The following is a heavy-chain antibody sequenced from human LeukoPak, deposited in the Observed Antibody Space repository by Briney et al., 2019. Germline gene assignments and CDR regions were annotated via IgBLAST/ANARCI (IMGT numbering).Heavy chain of an antibody. J-gene: IGHJ4*02. Sequence: AASVKVSCKASGYTFTNYGISWVRQAPGQGLEWMGWISAYNGDITYAQKLQGRVTMTTDTSTSTAYMELRSLRSDDTAVYYCARERYSSSSFVDYWGQGTLVTVSS. D-gene: IGHD6-6*01. CDR2: ISAYNGDI. CDR3: ARERYSSSSFVDY. V-gene: IGHV1-18*01. CDR1: GYTFTNYG.